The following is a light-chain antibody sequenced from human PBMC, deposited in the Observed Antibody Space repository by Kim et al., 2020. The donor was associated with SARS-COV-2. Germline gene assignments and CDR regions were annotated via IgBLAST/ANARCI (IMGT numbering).Light chain of an antibody. CDR2: QDT. J-gene: IGLJ1*01. Sequence: VSPGQTASITCSGDKLGNKYACWYQQKPGQSPVLVIYQDTKRPSGIPERFSGSNSGNTATLTISGTQAMDEADYYCQAWDSSTAVFGTGTKVTV. CDR1: KLGNKY. CDR3: QAWDSSTAV. V-gene: IGLV3-1*01.